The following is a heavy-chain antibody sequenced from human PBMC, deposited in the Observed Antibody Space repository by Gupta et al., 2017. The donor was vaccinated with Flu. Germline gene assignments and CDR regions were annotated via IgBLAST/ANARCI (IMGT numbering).Heavy chain of an antibody. CDR2: MKPDTGFT. J-gene: IGHJ4*02. D-gene: IGHD6-25*01. V-gene: IGHV1-8*01. Sequence: DINWVRQAPGQGLEWMGWMKPDTGFTGSAQKFRDRLTMTRNMSTSTAYMELTSLSHEDTAVYFCARWYSSGDWGQGSLVTVSS. CDR1: D. CDR3: ARWYSSGD.